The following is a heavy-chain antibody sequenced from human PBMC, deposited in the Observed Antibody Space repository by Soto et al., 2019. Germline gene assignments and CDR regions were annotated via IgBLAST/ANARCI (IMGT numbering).Heavy chain of an antibody. J-gene: IGHJ5*02. D-gene: IGHD6-13*01. CDR2: IYYSGST. V-gene: IGHV4-31*03. CDR1: GGSISSGGYY. Sequence: SETLSLTCTVSGGSISSGGYYWSWIRQHPGKGLEWIGYIYYSGSTYYNPSLKSRVTISVDTSKNQFSLKLSSVTAADTAVYYCARVTVAAAGTSGWFDPWGQGTLVTVSS. CDR3: ARVTVAAAGTSGWFDP.